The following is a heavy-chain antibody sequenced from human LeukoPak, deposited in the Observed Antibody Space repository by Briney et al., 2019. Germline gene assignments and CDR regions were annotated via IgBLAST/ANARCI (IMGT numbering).Heavy chain of an antibody. Sequence: PGGSLRLSCAASGFTFSPYGVHWVRQAPGKGLEWVAVISYDGSNKYYADSVKGRFTISRDNSKNTLYLQMNSLRAEDTAVYYCARDLGPIPPPHYFDYWGQGTLVTVSS. D-gene: IGHD3-16*01. CDR3: ARDLGPIPPPHYFDY. V-gene: IGHV3-30-3*01. J-gene: IGHJ4*02. CDR1: GFTFSPYG. CDR2: ISYDGSNK.